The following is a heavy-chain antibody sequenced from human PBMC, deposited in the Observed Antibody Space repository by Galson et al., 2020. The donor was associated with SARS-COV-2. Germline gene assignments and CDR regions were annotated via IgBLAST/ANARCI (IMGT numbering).Heavy chain of an antibody. CDR1: GFSLSTSGVG. CDR3: AYRLASRYRNSWGDFQN. J-gene: IGHJ1*01. V-gene: IGHV2-5*01. Sequence: ESGPTLVKPTQTLTLTCTFSGFSLSTSGVGVGWIRQSPGKALEWLALIYWNDDKRYSPSLQSRLTLTKDTSKNQVVLIMTNMDPLDTATYYCAYRLASRYRNSWGDFQNWGQGTLVIVSS. CDR2: IYWNDDK. D-gene: IGHD6-13*01.